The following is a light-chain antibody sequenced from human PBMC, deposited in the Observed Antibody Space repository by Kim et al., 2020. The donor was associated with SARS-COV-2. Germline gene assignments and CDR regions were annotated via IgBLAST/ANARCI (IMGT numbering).Light chain of an antibody. CDR1: QTVTSSY. CDR2: GAS. CDR3: QQYASSPPT. J-gene: IGKJ1*01. V-gene: IGKV3-20*01. Sequence: EIVLTKSPGTLSLSPGERATLSCRTSQTVTSSYLAWYQQKPGQAPRLLIYGASSRATGIPDRFSGSGSGTDFTLTISRLEPEDFAVYYCQQYASSPPTFGQGTKVDIK.